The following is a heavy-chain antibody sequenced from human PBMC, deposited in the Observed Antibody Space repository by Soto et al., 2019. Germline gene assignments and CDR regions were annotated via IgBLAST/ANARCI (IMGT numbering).Heavy chain of an antibody. Sequence: QVQLQESGPGLVKPSQTLSLTCTVSGGSISSGGYYWSWIRQHPGKGLEWIGYIYYSGSTYYNPSLKSRVTISVDTSKNQFSLKLSSVTAADTAVYYCARDYRSDYVYYYYGMDVWGQGTTVTVSS. D-gene: IGHD4-17*01. CDR2: IYYSGST. CDR3: ARDYRSDYVYYYYGMDV. V-gene: IGHV4-31*03. CDR1: GGSISSGGYY. J-gene: IGHJ6*02.